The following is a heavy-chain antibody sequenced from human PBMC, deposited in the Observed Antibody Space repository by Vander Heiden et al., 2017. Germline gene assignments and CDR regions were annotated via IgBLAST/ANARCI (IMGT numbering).Heavy chain of an antibody. D-gene: IGHD6-13*01. CDR2: MNPNSGNT. J-gene: IGHJ4*02. V-gene: IGHV1-8*01. Sequence: QVQLVQSGAEVQKPGASVKVSCKASGYTFTSYDINWVRQATGQGLEWMGWMNPNSGNTGYAQKFQGRVTMTRNTSISTAYMELSSLRSEDTAVYYCARGQSIIAAAGPLADYWGQGTLVTVSS. CDR3: ARGQSIIAAAGPLADY. CDR1: GYTFTSYD.